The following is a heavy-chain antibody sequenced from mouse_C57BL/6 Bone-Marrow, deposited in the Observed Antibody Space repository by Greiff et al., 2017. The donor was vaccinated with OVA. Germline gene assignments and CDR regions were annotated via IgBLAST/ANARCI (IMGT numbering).Heavy chain of an antibody. CDR3: ARDGYDYSYYYAMDY. D-gene: IGHD2-4*01. J-gene: IGHJ4*01. V-gene: IGHV1-19*01. CDR2: INPYNGGT. Sequence: EVKLMESGPVLVKPGASVKMSCKASGYTFTDHYMNWVKQSHGKSLEWIGVINPYNGGTSYNQKFKGKATLTVDKSSSTAYMELNSLTSEDSAVYYCARDGYDYSYYYAMDYWGQGTSVTVSS. CDR1: GYTFTDHY.